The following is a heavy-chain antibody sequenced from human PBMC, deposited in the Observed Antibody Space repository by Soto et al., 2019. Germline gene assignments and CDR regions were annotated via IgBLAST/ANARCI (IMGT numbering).Heavy chain of an antibody. CDR3: TTYHGDYNFDH. J-gene: IGHJ5*02. Sequence: QVQLVQSGAEVKKPGASVKVSCKVSGYTLNEVAMHWVRQAPGKGLEWLGGFDPDEAETIYAQHFQGRVTMTEDTSTDTVYMELSSLISEDTALYFGTTYHGDYNFDHWGQGTLVTVSS. CDR2: FDPDEAET. V-gene: IGHV1-24*01. D-gene: IGHD4-17*01. CDR1: GYTLNEVA.